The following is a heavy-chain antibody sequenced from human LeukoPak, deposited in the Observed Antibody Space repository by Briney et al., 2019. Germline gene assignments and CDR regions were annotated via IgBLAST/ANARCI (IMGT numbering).Heavy chain of an antibody. Sequence: GGSLRLSCAASGFTFSTYAMSWVRQAPGKGLEWVSAICGSGGSTYYADSVKGRFTISRDNSNNTLYLQMNTLRAEDTAVYYCAKLGLKLGGDYWGQGTLVTVSS. D-gene: IGHD3-16*01. CDR3: AKLGLKLGGDY. CDR1: GFTFSTYA. CDR2: ICGSGGST. V-gene: IGHV3-23*01. J-gene: IGHJ4*02.